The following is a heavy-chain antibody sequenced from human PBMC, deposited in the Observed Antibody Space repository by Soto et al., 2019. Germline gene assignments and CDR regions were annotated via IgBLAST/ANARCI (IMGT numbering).Heavy chain of an antibody. CDR3: AKEPARYYYGSGSYSPDAFDI. CDR1: GFTFSSYA. Sequence: SLRLSCAASGFTFSSYAMSWVRQAPGKGLEWVSAISGSGGSTYYADSVKGRFTISRDNSKNTLYLQMNSLRAEDTAVYYCAKEPARYYYGSGSYSPDAFDIWGQGTMVTVSS. J-gene: IGHJ3*02. V-gene: IGHV3-23*01. CDR2: ISGSGGST. D-gene: IGHD3-10*01.